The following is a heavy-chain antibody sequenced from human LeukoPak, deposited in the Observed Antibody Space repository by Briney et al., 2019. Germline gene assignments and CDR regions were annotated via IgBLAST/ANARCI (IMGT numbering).Heavy chain of an antibody. Sequence: SQTLSLTCTVSGGSIRSGSYYWSWIRQPAGKGLEWIGSIYYSGSTYYNPSLKSRVTISVDTSKNQFSLKLSSVTAADTAVYYCARHQSGYYAVGDYWGQGTLVTVSS. CDR3: ARHQSGYYAVGDY. J-gene: IGHJ4*02. CDR2: IYYSGST. CDR1: GGSIRSGSYY. D-gene: IGHD3-9*01. V-gene: IGHV4-30-2*03.